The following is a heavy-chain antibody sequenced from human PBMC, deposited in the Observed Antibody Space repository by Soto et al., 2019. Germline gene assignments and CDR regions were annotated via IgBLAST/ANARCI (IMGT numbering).Heavy chain of an antibody. CDR3: AKPYSYGYYFEC. Sequence: GWSLRLSCAASGFTFSSYAMSLVRQAPGKGLEWVSAISGSGGSTYYADSVKGRFTISRDNSKNTLYLQMNSLRAEDTAVYYCAKPYSYGYYFECWGKGTLVTVS. CDR1: GFTFSSYA. V-gene: IGHV3-23*01. J-gene: IGHJ4*02. CDR2: ISGSGGST. D-gene: IGHD5-18*01.